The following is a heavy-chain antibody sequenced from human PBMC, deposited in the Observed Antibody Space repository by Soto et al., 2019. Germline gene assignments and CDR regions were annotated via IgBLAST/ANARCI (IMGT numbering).Heavy chain of an antibody. CDR1: GFTISSYS. Sequence: EVQLVESGGGLVKPGGSLRLSCAASGFTISSYSMNWVRQAPGKGLEWVSSISSSSSYIYYADSVKGRFTISRDNAKNSLYLQMNSLRAEDTAVYYCARGFGVVVPAAPPYYYYYGMDVWGQGTTVTVSS. V-gene: IGHV3-21*01. CDR2: ISSSSSYI. D-gene: IGHD2-2*01. CDR3: ARGFGVVVPAAPPYYYYYGMDV. J-gene: IGHJ6*02.